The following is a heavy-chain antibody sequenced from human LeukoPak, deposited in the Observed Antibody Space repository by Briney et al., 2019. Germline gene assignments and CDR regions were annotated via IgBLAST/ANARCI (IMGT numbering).Heavy chain of an antibody. CDR2: IYYSGSA. V-gene: IGHV4-59*01. CDR1: GGSISTYY. CDR3: ARSYGSGNYFDY. Sequence: SETLSLTCTVSGGSISTYYWRWIRQPPGKGLEWIGYIYYSGSANYNPSLKSRVTISVDTSKNQFSLKLSSVTGADTAVYYCARSYGSGNYFDYWGRGTLVTVSS. J-gene: IGHJ4*02. D-gene: IGHD3-10*01.